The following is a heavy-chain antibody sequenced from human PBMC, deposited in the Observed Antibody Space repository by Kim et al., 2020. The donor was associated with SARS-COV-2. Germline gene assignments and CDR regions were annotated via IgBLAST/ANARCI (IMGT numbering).Heavy chain of an antibody. D-gene: IGHD2-2*01. Sequence: GGSLRLSCAASGFTFSSYGMHWVRQAPGKGLEWVAVIWYDGSNKYYADSVKGRFTISRDNSKNTLYLQMNSLRAEDTAVYYCARDQDIVVVPAAQYYYYYGMDVWGQGTTVTVSS. J-gene: IGHJ6*02. CDR3: ARDQDIVVVPAAQYYYYYGMDV. V-gene: IGHV3-33*01. CDR2: IWYDGSNK. CDR1: GFTFSSYG.